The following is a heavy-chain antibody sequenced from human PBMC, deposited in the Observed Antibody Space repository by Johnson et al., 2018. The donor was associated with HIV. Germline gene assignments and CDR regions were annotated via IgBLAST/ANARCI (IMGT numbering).Heavy chain of an antibody. CDR2: MNADGKTT. D-gene: IGHD6-13*01. V-gene: IGHV3-74*01. CDR1: GFTFSRFA. CDR3: AREQELIGERAFDI. J-gene: IGHJ3*02. Sequence: MQLVESGGGVVQPGTSLRLSCATSGFTFSRFAMHWVRQAPGKGLVWVSRMNADGKTTTYADSVKGRFTISRDNVKNTLYLQMNSLRAEDTAVYYCAREQELIGERAFDIWGQGTMVTVSS.